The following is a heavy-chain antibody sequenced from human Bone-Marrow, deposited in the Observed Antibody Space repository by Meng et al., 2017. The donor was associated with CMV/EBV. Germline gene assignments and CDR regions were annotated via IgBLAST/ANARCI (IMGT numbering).Heavy chain of an antibody. Sequence: SGPTLVKPTETLTLTCTVSGFSLSNDRMGVSWIRQPPGKALEWLAHIFSNDEESYITSLKSRLTISKDTSKSQVVLTMTNMDPVDTATYYCARIKSVLRFLEWTYYFDYWGQGTLVTVSS. CDR1: GFSLSNDRMG. V-gene: IGHV2-26*01. J-gene: IGHJ4*02. D-gene: IGHD3-3*01. CDR3: ARIKSVLRFLEWTYYFDY. CDR2: IFSNDEE.